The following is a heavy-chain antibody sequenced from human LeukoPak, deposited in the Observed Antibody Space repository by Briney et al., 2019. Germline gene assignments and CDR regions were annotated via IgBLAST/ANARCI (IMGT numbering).Heavy chain of an antibody. J-gene: IGHJ3*02. CDR3: ATYRIAAADAFDI. Sequence: SETLSLTCAVYGGSSSGYYWSWIRQPPGKGLEWIGEINHSGSTNYNPSLKSRVTISVDTSKNQFSLKLSSVTAADTAVYYCATYRIAAADAFDIWGQGTMVTVSS. D-gene: IGHD6-13*01. CDR2: INHSGST. V-gene: IGHV4-34*01. CDR1: GGSSSGYY.